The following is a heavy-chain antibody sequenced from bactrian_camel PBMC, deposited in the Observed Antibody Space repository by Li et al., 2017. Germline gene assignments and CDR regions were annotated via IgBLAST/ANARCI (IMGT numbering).Heavy chain of an antibody. J-gene: IGHJ6*01. D-gene: IGHD2*01. Sequence: LVESGGGSVQTGGSLSLACTASGSVYFGGCLGWFRQNLGKEREAVAVIDTDDRAQYEDSVKGRFTISNDKSWMTVHLQMDNLKAEDTATYYCAARVAFRRGGYCYPTQPDFGAVGQGTQVTVS. V-gene: IGHV3S53*01. CDR1: GSVYFGGC. CDR2: IDTDDRA. CDR3: AARVAFRRGGYCYPTQPDFGA.